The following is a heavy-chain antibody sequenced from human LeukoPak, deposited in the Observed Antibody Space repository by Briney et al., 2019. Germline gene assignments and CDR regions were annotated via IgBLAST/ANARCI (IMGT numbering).Heavy chain of an antibody. CDR3: GTGSAFDI. V-gene: IGHV3-15*01. Sequence: GGSLRLSCAASGFIFRNAWTSWARQAPGKGLEWVGRIKSKTDGETTDYAVPVKGRFTISKDDSKTTLFLQMNSLKTEDTAVYYCGTGSAFDIWGQGTMVPVSS. CDR1: GFIFRNAW. D-gene: IGHD7-27*01. J-gene: IGHJ3*02. CDR2: IKSKTDGETT.